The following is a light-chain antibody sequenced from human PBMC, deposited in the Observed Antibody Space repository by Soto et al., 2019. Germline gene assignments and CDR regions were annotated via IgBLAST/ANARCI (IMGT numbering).Light chain of an antibody. CDR2: GAS. CDR3: QQYNNWPIT. V-gene: IGKV3-15*01. J-gene: IGKJ5*01. CDR1: QSVSSY. Sequence: IVLTQSTATLSLSPGERATLSCRASQSVSSYLAWYQQKPGQAPRLLIYGASTRATGIPARFSGSGSGTEFTLTISSLQSEDFAVYYCQQYNNWPITFGQGTRLAIK.